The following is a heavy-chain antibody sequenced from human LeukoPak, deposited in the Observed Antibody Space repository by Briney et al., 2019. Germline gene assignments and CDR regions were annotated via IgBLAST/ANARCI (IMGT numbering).Heavy chain of an antibody. D-gene: IGHD4-17*01. CDR1: DDSFSSHY. V-gene: IGHV4-59*11. CDR2: ISYIGST. CDR3: ARDLVTVTKGFDI. J-gene: IGHJ3*02. Sequence: SETLSLTCAVSDDSFSSHYWTWIRQPPGKGLEWIGYISYIGSTNYNPSLKSRVTISIDTSKNQFSLKLGSVTAADTAVYYCARDLVTVTKGFDIWGQGTMVSVSS.